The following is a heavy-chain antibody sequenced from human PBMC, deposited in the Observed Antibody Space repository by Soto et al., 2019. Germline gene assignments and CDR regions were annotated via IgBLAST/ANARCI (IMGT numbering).Heavy chain of an antibody. CDR1: GFTFSGSA. CDR2: IRSKANSYAT. CDR3: TRPGDYGDYYFDY. D-gene: IGHD4-17*01. V-gene: IGHV3-73*01. J-gene: IGHJ4*02. Sequence: EVQLVESGGGLVQPGGSLKLSCAASGFTFSGSAMHWVRQASGKGLEWVGRIRSKANSYATAYAASVKGRFTISRDDSKNTAYLQMNSPKTEDTAVYYCTRPGDYGDYYFDYWGQGTLVTVSS.